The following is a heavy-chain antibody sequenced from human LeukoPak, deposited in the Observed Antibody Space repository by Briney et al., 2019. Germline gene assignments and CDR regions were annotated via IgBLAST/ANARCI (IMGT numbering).Heavy chain of an antibody. J-gene: IGHJ4*02. CDR2: MNANSGGT. V-gene: IGHV1-2*02. D-gene: IGHD6-19*01. CDR3: ARENSDWAFDY. Sequence: ASVKVSCKASGYTFTDYYIYWVRQAPGQGLEWMGWMNANSGGTKYAQKFQGRVTMTRDTSISTAYMELSRLGSDDTAVYYCARENSDWAFDYWGQETLVSVS. CDR1: GYTFTDYY.